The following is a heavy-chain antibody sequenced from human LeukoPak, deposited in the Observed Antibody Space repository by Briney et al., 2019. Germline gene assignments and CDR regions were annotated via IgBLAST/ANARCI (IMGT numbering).Heavy chain of an antibody. CDR1: GFTFSDYY. CDR2: ISSSGSTI. CDR3: ARVDSSSWFDAFDI. V-gene: IGHV3-11*01. Sequence: GGSLRLSCAASGFTFSDYYMGWIRQAPGKGLEWVSYISSSGSTIYYADSVKGRFTISRDNAKNSLYLQMNSLRAEDTAVYYCARVDSSSWFDAFDIWGQGTMVTVSS. D-gene: IGHD6-13*01. J-gene: IGHJ3*02.